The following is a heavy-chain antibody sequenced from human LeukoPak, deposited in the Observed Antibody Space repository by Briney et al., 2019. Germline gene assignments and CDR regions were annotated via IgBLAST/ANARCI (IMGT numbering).Heavy chain of an antibody. CDR1: GGSFSAYY. V-gene: IGHV4-34*01. Sequence: SETLSLTCAVYGGSFSAYYWTWIRQPPGKGLEWIGEVNHSGSTTYKPSLKSRLTISVDTSKNQVSLRLTSVTAADTAVYYCARHGFDSSSGYLDYWGQGSLVTVSS. CDR3: ARHGFDSSSGYLDY. CDR2: VNHSGST. D-gene: IGHD3-3*01. J-gene: IGHJ4*02.